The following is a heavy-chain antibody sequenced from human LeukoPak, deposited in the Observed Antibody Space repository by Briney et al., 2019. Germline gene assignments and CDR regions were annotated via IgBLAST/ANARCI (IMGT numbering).Heavy chain of an antibody. CDR2: LSGSGGST. CDR3: AKVASLCTSTSCVRGGFDY. D-gene: IGHD2-2*01. J-gene: IGHJ4*02. CDR1: GYIFSNHA. Sequence: GGSLRLSCTASGYIFSNHAMSWVRQAPGKGLEWVSALSGSGGSTYYADSVKGRFTISRDNSKNTLYLQMHSLKAEDTAKYYCAKVASLCTSTSCVRGGFDYWGQGTLVTVSS. V-gene: IGHV3-23*01.